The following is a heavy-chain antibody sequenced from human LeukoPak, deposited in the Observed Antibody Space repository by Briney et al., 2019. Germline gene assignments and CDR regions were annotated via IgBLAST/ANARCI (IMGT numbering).Heavy chain of an antibody. CDR3: ARMMSIPVAGHRPLFDY. Sequence: ASVKVSCKASGYTFTSYGINWVRQAPGQGLEWMGWISAYNGNTNYAQKLQDRVTMTTDTSTSTVYMELRSLRSDDTAIYYCARMMSIPVAGHRPLFDYWGQGTLVTVSS. D-gene: IGHD6-19*01. CDR2: ISAYNGNT. V-gene: IGHV1-18*01. J-gene: IGHJ4*02. CDR1: GYTFTSYG.